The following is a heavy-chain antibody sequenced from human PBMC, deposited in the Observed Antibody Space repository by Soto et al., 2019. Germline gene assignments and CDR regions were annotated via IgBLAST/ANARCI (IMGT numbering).Heavy chain of an antibody. CDR3: ARGPQY. CDR1: GGSFSGYY. Sequence: PSETLSLTCAVYGGSFSGYYWGWFRQPPGKGLEWIGEVKHSGNINYNPSLKTRLTVSVDTSKNQFSLKLSSMTAADTAMYYCARGPQYWGPGKLVTVSS. CDR2: VKHSGNI. V-gene: IGHV4-34*01. J-gene: IGHJ4*02.